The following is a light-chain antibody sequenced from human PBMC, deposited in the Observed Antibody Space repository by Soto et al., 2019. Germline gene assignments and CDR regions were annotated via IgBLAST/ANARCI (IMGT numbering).Light chain of an antibody. CDR1: LPISSW. CDR2: KAS. CDR3: QHYNSYSEA. Sequence: DIQMTQSPSSLSASVGDRVTITCRASLPISSWLAWYQQKPGKAPKLLIYKASTLKSGVPSRFSGSGSGTEFTLPISSLQPDDFATYYCQHYNSYSEAFGQGTKV. J-gene: IGKJ1*01. V-gene: IGKV1-5*03.